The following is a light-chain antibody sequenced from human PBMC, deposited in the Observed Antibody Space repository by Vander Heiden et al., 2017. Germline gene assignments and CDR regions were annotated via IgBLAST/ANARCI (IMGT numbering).Light chain of an antibody. J-gene: IGLJ2*01. CDR3: QVWDSISDHLV. Sequence: SYVLTQPPSVSVAPGQTARITCGGDNIGSKSVHWYQQKSGQAPVLVVYDDSDRPSGIPERVSGFNSGNTATLTISRVEAGDEADYYCQVWDSISDHLVFGGGTKLSVL. CDR2: DDS. CDR1: NIGSKS. V-gene: IGLV3-21*02.